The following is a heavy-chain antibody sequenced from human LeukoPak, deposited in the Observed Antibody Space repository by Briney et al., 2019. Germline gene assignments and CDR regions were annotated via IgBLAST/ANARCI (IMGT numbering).Heavy chain of an antibody. CDR3: ARGFQSGGYLYYYFYYYMDV. V-gene: IGHV3-30*02. D-gene: IGHD5-12*01. J-gene: IGHJ6*03. CDR2: IRYDGNNK. Sequence: PGGSLRLSCAASGFTFSDYSMHWVRQAPGKGVNWVAFIRYDGNNKYYADSVKGRFTISRDNAKNSLYLQMNSLRPEDTALYYCARGFQSGGYLYYYFYYYMDVWGKGTTVTVSS. CDR1: GFTFSDYS.